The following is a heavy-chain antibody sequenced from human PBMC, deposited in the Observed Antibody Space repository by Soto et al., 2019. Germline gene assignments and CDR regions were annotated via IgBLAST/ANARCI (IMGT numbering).Heavy chain of an antibody. CDR3: ARGGRVRYCSSTSCYELPAPLLYPDV. Sequence: ASVKVSCKASGYTFTSYYMHWVRQAPGQGLEWMGIINPSGGSTSYAQKFQGRVTMTRDTSTSTVYMELSSLRSEDTAVYYCARGGRVRYCSSTSCYELPAPLLYPDVWGKGTTVTVSS. CDR1: GYTFTSYY. CDR2: INPSGGST. V-gene: IGHV1-46*03. D-gene: IGHD2-2*01. J-gene: IGHJ6*04.